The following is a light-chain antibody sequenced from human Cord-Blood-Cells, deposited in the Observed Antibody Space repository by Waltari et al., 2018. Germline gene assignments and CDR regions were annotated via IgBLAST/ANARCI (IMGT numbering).Light chain of an antibody. CDR1: QSVSSSY. CDR2: GAS. J-gene: IGKJ2*01. Sequence: ATLSCRASQSVSSSYLAWYQQKPGQAPRLLIYGASSRATGIPDRFSGSGSGTDFTLTISRLEPEDFAVYYCQQYGSSPPYTFGQGTKLEIK. CDR3: QQYGSSPPYT. V-gene: IGKV3-20*01.